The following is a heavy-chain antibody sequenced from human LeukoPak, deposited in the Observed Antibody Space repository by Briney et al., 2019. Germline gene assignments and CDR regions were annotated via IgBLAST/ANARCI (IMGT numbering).Heavy chain of an antibody. J-gene: IGHJ3*02. CDR2: TYYRYKWYS. CDR1: GVSVSSNSAA. Sequence: SQSLSLTCAMSGVSVSSNSAAWNWIRESPPRGLEWGGGTYYRYKWYSDYPVSVKSRRTINPDTTNNQYSLHLNSVTPDDTAVYFCAREAYYYYSSGPHDACDMWGQGTMVTVSS. D-gene: IGHD3-22*01. CDR3: AREAYYYYSSGPHDACDM. V-gene: IGHV6-1*01.